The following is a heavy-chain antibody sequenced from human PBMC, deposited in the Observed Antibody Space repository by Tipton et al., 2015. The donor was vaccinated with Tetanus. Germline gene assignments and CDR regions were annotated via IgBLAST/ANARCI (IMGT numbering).Heavy chain of an antibody. J-gene: IGHJ6*02. CDR3: ARVRGSGDGYNYGPGGYYYYGMDV. V-gene: IGHV4-59*01. D-gene: IGHD5-24*01. CDR1: GGSISSYY. Sequence: TLSLTCTVSGGSISSYYWSWIRQPPGKGLEWIGYIYYSGSTNYNPSLKSRVTISVDTSKNQFSLKLSSVTAADTAVYYCARVRGSGDGYNYGPGGYYYYGMDVWGQGTTVTVSS. CDR2: IYYSGST.